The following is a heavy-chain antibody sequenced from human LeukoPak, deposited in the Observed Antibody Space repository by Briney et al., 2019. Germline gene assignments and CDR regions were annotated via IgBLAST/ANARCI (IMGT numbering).Heavy chain of an antibody. CDR1: GFTFNRHW. D-gene: IGHD3-22*01. Sequence: GSLRLSCAASGFTFNRHWMTWVRQAPGKGLEWIGEINHSGSTNYNPSLKSRVTISVDSSKNQFSLKLSSVTAADTAVYYCARAGDRSGYSDYWGQGTLVTVSS. V-gene: IGHV4-34*01. CDR3: ARAGDRSGYSDY. CDR2: INHSGST. J-gene: IGHJ4*02.